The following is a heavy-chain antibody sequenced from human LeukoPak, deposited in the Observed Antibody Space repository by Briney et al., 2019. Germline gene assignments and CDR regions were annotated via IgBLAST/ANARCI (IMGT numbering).Heavy chain of an antibody. Sequence: SETMSLTCTVSGGSISSSSYYWGWIRQPPGKGLEWIGSIYYSGSTYYNPSLKSRVTISVDTSKNQFSLKLSSVTAADTAVYYCARSVGATYRNFDYWGQGTLVTVSS. D-gene: IGHD1-26*01. V-gene: IGHV4-39*01. CDR1: GGSISSSSYY. J-gene: IGHJ4*02. CDR3: ARSVGATYRNFDY. CDR2: IYYSGST.